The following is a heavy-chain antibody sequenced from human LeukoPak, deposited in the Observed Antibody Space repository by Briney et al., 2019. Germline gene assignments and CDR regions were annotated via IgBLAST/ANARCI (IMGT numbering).Heavy chain of an antibody. V-gene: IGHV3-11*01. Sequence: GGSLRLSCAASGFTFSDYYMSWIRQAPGKGLEWVSYISSSGSTIYYADSVKGRFTISRDNSKNTLYLQMNSLRAEDTAVYYCAICSGGSCYSRVGFAFDIWGQGTMVTVSS. J-gene: IGHJ3*02. CDR3: AICSGGSCYSRVGFAFDI. CDR2: ISSSGSTI. D-gene: IGHD2-15*01. CDR1: GFTFSDYY.